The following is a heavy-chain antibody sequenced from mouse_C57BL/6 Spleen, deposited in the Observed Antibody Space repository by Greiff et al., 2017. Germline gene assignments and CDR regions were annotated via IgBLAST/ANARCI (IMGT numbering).Heavy chain of an antibody. CDR1: GYTFTDYN. D-gene: IGHD1-1*01. CDR2: ITPNNGGT. Sequence: VQLQQSGPELVKPGASVKIPCKASGYTFTDYNMDWVKQSHGKSLEWIGDITPNNGGTIYNQKFKGKATLTVDKSSSTAYMELRSLTSEDTAVYYCARRGFYYGSSYVGAWFAYWGQGTLVTVSA. J-gene: IGHJ3*01. CDR3: ARRGFYYGSSYVGAWFAY. V-gene: IGHV1-18*01.